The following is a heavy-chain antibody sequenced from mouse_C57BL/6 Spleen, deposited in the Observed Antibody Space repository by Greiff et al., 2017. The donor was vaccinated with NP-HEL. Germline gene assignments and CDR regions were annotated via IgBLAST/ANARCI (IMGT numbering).Heavy chain of an antibody. D-gene: IGHD2-2*01. Sequence: EVQLVESGGGLVQPKGSLKLSCAASGFSFNTYAMNWVRQAPGKGLEWVARIRSKSNNYATYYADSVKDRFTISRDDSESMRYLQMNNLKTEDTAMYYCVRGYYGYPGWYFDVWGTGTTVTVSS. V-gene: IGHV10-1*01. CDR3: VRGYYGYPGWYFDV. CDR1: GFSFNTYA. CDR2: IRSKSNNYAT. J-gene: IGHJ1*03.